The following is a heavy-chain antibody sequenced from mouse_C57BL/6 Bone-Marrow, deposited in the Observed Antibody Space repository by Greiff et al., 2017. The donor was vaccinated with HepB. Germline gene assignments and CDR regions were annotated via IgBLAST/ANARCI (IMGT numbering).Heavy chain of an antibody. Sequence: QVQLQQSGAELVRPGASVKLSCKASGYTFTDYYINWVKQRPGQGLEWIARIYPGSGNTYYNEKFKGKATLTAEKSSSTAYMQLSSLTSEDSAVYFCARSGDSSGFRYYFDYWGQGTTLTVSS. CDR1: GYTFTDYY. V-gene: IGHV1-76*01. J-gene: IGHJ2*01. D-gene: IGHD3-2*02. CDR2: IYPGSGNT. CDR3: ARSGDSSGFRYYFDY.